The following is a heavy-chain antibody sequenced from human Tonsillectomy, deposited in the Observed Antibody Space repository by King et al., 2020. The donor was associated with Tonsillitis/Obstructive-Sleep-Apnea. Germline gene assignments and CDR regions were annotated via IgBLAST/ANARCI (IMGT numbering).Heavy chain of an antibody. Sequence: VQLQQWGAGLLKPSETLSLTCAVYGGSFSGYYWSWIRQPPGKGLEWIGEINHSGSTNYNPSLKSRVTISVDTSKNQFSLKLSSVTAADTAVYYCARGSTIFGVVTNRYRTRYGWFDPWGQGTLVTVSS. D-gene: IGHD3-3*01. V-gene: IGHV4-34*01. CDR2: INHSGST. J-gene: IGHJ5*02. CDR1: GGSFSGYY. CDR3: ARGSTIFGVVTNRYRTRYGWFDP.